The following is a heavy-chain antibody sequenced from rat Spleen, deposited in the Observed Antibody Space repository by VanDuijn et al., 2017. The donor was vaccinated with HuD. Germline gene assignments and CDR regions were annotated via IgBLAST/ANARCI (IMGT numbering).Heavy chain of an antibody. CDR2: ISHRGST. J-gene: IGHJ3*01. CDR3: ATHGGGYGWFAY. Sequence: EVQLQESGPGLVKPSQSLSLTCSVTGYSITSSYRWNWIRKFPGNKMEWLGYISHRGSTSYNPSLKSRIPITRDTSKNQFFLQLNSVTTEDTATYYCATHGGGYGWFAYWGQGTLVTVSS. CDR1: GYSITSSY. D-gene: IGHD1-11*01. V-gene: IGHV3-1*01.